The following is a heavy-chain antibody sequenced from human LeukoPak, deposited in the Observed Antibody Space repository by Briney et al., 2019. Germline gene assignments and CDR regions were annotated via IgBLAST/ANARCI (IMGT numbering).Heavy chain of an antibody. CDR2: IYTSGST. Sequence: SETLSFASTVYRGSISSGSYYWRGIRQPAGKGLEWIGSIYTSGSTNYNTSLKSRVNISVDTSKNQFSLKLSSVTAADTAVYYCARDGVIPAAKIYYYYYYMDVWGKGTTVTVSS. CDR1: RGSISSGSYY. V-gene: IGHV4-61*02. D-gene: IGHD2-2*01. J-gene: IGHJ6*03. CDR3: ARDGVIPAAKIYYYYYYMDV.